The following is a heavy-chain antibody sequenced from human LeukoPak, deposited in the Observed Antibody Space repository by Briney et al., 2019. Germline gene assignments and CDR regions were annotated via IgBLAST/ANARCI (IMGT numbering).Heavy chain of an antibody. CDR2: IYHSGST. CDR1: GGSISSSNR. V-gene: IGHV4-4*02. Sequence: SGTLSLTCAVSGGSISSSNRWSWVRQPPGKGLEWIGEIYHSGSTNYNSSLRSRVTLSVDKSKNQFSLKLSSVTAADTAVYYCARDSGTRGSHDSWGQGTLVTVSS. D-gene: IGHD3-10*01. J-gene: IGHJ4*02. CDR3: ARDSGTRGSHDS.